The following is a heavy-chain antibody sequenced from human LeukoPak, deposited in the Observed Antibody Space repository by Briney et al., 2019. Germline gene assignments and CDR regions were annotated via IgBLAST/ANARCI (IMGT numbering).Heavy chain of an antibody. J-gene: IGHJ4*02. D-gene: IGHD3-16*01. V-gene: IGHV3-30-3*01. CDR2: ISYDGSNK. Sequence: GRSLRLSCAASGFTFSSYAMHWVRQAPGKGLEWVAVISYDGSNKYYADSVKGRFTISRDNSKNTLYLQMNSLRAEDTAVYYCARDPSRGPPFDYWGQGTLVTVSS. CDR3: ARDPSRGPPFDY. CDR1: GFTFSSYA.